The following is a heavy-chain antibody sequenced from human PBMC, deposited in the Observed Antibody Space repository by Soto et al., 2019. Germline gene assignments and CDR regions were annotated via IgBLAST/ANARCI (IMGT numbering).Heavy chain of an antibody. CDR2: TYYRSKWYN. V-gene: IGHV6-1*01. D-gene: IGHD5-12*01. CDR1: GDSVSNNSAA. J-gene: IGHJ6*03. CDR3: AGGGGYGGSGYYNMAF. Sequence: TLSLTCAISGDSVSNNSAAWNWIRQSPSRGLEWLGRTYYRSKWYNDYAVSVKSRITINPDTSKNQFSLQLNSVTPEDTAVYYCAGGGGYGGSGYYNMAFGGKGTTVTVPS.